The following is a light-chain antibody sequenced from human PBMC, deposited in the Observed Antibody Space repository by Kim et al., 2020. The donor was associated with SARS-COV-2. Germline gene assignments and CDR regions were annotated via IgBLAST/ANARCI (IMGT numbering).Light chain of an antibody. CDR3: AAWDDSLNGPV. Sequence: GQRVTISCSGSSSNIVSNTVNWYQQLPGTAPKLLIYSNNQRPSGVPDQFSGSKSGTSASLAISGLQSEDEADYYCAAWDDSLNGPVFGGGTQLTVL. CDR2: SNN. V-gene: IGLV1-44*01. J-gene: IGLJ2*01. CDR1: SSNIVSNT.